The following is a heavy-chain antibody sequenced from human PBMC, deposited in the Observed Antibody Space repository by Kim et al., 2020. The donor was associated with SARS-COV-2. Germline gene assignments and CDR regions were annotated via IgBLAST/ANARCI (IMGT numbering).Heavy chain of an antibody. CDR3: ARDNTIFGVVIIGPGEYYGMDV. CDR1: GFTFSSYS. D-gene: IGHD3-3*01. J-gene: IGHJ6*02. Sequence: GGSLRLSCAASGFTFSSYSMNWVRQAPGKGLEWVSYISSSSSTIYYADSVKGRFTISRDNAKNSLYLQMNSLRDEDTAVYYCARDNTIFGVVIIGPGEYYGMDVWGQGTTVTVSS. V-gene: IGHV3-48*02. CDR2: ISSSSSTI.